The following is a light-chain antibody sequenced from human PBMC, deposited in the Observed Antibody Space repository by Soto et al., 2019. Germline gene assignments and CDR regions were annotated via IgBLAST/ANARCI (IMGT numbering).Light chain of an antibody. J-gene: IGLJ2*01. V-gene: IGLV1-44*01. CDR2: NND. CDR3: AAWDDSLSGHVV. Sequence: QSVLTQAPSASGTPGQRVTMSCSGSTFNIGRNSGNWYQRLPGTAPKLLIYNNDQRPSGVPDRFSGSKSGTSASLAISGLQSEDEADYYCAAWDDSLSGHVVFGGGTKLTVL. CDR1: TFNIGRNS.